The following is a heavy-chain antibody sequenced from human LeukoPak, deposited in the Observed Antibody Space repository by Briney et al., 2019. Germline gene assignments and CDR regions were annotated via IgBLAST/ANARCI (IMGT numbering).Heavy chain of an antibody. CDR3: ARLPQYCGGDCYSHPYYFDY. CDR2: IYYSGST. V-gene: IGHV4-39*01. J-gene: IGHJ4*02. D-gene: IGHD2-21*02. CDR1: GGSISSSSYY. Sequence: SETLSLTCTVSGGSISSSSYYWGWIRQPPGKGLEWIGSIYYSGSTYYNPSLKSRVTISVDTSKNQFSLKLSSVTAADTAVYYCARLPQYCGGDCYSHPYYFDYWGQGTLVTVSS.